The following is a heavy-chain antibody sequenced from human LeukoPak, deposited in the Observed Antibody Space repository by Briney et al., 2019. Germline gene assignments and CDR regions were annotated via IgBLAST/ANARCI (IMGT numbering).Heavy chain of an antibody. J-gene: IGHJ5*02. Sequence: PSETLSLTCAVYGGSFSGYYWSWIRQPPGKGLEWIGGINHSGSTNYNPSLKSRVTISVDTSKNQFSLKLSSVTAADTAVYYCAIGVNWFDPWGQGTLVTVSS. CDR2: INHSGST. V-gene: IGHV4-34*01. CDR1: GGSFSGYY. CDR3: AIGVNWFDP.